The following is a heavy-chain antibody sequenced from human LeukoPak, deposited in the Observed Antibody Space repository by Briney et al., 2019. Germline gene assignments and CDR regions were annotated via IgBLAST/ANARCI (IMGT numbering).Heavy chain of an antibody. CDR3: ARLWRIVVPAARPKSGWFDP. D-gene: IGHD2-2*01. CDR2: IYYSGST. V-gene: IGHV4-59*01. J-gene: IGHJ5*02. CDR1: GGSISSYY. Sequence: SETLSLTCTVSGGSISSYYWSWIRQPPGKGLEWIGYIYYSGSTNYNPSLKSRVTISVDTSKNQFSLKLSSVTAADTAVYYCARLWRIVVPAARPKSGWFDPWGQGTLVTVSS.